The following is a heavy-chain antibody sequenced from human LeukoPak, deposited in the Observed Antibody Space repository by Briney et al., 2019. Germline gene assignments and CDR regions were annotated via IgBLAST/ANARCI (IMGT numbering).Heavy chain of an antibody. CDR1: GGSISSGGYY. CDR2: IYYSGST. J-gene: IGHJ5*02. D-gene: IGHD3-10*01. V-gene: IGHV4-31*03. CDR3: ERGQYGSGSYYNILSWFDP. Sequence: PSETLSLTCTVSGGSISSGGYYWSWIRQHPGKGLEWIGYIYYSGSTYYNPSLKSRVTISVDTSKNQFSLKLSPVTAADTAVYYCERGQYGSGSYYNILSWFDPWGQGTLVTVSS.